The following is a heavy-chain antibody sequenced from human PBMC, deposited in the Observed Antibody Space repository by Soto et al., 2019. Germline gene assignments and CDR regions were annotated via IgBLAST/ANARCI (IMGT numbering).Heavy chain of an antibody. CDR2: INPSGGST. J-gene: IGHJ4*02. D-gene: IGHD3-3*01. V-gene: IGHV1-46*03. CDR1: GYTFTSYY. Sequence: ASVKVSCKASGYTFTSYYMHWVRQAPGQGLEWMGIINPSGGSTSYAQKLQGRVTMTRDTSTSTVYMELSSLRSEDTAVYYCARGHPRITIFGVVIPYFDYWGQGTLVTVSS. CDR3: ARGHPRITIFGVVIPYFDY.